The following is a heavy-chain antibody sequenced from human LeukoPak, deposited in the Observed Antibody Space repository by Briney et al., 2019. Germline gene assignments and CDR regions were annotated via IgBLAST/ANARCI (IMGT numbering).Heavy chain of an antibody. CDR1: GYTFTNYY. Sequence: ASVKVSCKASGYTFTNYYIHWVRQAPGQGLEWMGMINPSGSTTNYAQKFQGRVTITADKSTSTAYMELSSLRSEDTAVYYCARRSDQEVFKKKRDAFDIWGQGTMVTVSS. J-gene: IGHJ3*02. CDR3: ARRSDQEVFKKKRDAFDI. V-gene: IGHV1-46*01. D-gene: IGHD3-3*01. CDR2: INPSGSTT.